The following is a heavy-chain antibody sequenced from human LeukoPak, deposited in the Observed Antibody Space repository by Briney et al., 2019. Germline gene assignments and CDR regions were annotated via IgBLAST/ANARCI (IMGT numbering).Heavy chain of an antibody. CDR3: ARPAGWGSLDY. D-gene: IGHD7-27*01. CDR2: IKQDGSEK. CDR1: GFSFSTYW. V-gene: IGHV3-7*01. Sequence: PGGSLRLSCVASGFSFSTYWMTSGRQAPGKGLGWVGNIKQDGSEKYYVDSVKGRLTISKDNAMCTLYLQMNSLRAEDTAVYYCARPAGWGSLDYWGQGTLVTVSS. J-gene: IGHJ4*02.